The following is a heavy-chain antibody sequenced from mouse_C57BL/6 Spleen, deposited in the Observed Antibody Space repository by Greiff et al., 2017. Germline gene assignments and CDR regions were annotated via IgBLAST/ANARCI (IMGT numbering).Heavy chain of an antibody. Sequence: QVQLQQSGAELARPGASVKMSCKASGYTFTSYTMHWVKQRPGQGLEWIGYINPSSGYTKYNQKFKGKATLTADKSSSTSYMQLSSLTSEDSAVYYCARGLGNYFGYWGQGTTLTVSS. CDR3: ARGLGNYFGY. J-gene: IGHJ2*01. D-gene: IGHD3-3*01. CDR1: GYTFTSYT. CDR2: INPSSGYT. V-gene: IGHV1-4*01.